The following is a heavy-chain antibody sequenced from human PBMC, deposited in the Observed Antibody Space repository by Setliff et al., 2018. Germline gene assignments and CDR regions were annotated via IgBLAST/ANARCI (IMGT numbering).Heavy chain of an antibody. CDR2: IYHSGST. J-gene: IGHJ4*02. CDR3: ARLYEFGELFSNY. CDR1: GYSISSGYY. D-gene: IGHD3-10*01. Sequence: PSETLSLTCAVSGYSISSGYYWGWIRQPPGKGLEWIGSIYHSGSTYYNPSLKSRVTISVDTSKNQFSLKLSFVTAADTAVYYCARLYEFGELFSNYWGQGTQVTVSS. V-gene: IGHV4-38-2*01.